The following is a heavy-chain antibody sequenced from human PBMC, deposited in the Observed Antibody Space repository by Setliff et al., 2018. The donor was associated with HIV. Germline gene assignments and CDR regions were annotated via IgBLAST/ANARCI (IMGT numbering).Heavy chain of an antibody. CDR1: GGNFNTYG. CDR2: IIPVFNTA. CDR3: ARGEKRFLEWLPLDYYYYYYMDV. J-gene: IGHJ6*03. D-gene: IGHD3-3*01. V-gene: IGHV1-69*13. Sequence: SVKVSCKASGGNFNTYGIIWVRQAPGQGLEWMGGIIPVFNTAKYLQKFQGRVTITADESTSTVYMEVRSLMSEDTAVYYCARGEKRFLEWLPLDYYYYYYMDVWGKGSTVTVS.